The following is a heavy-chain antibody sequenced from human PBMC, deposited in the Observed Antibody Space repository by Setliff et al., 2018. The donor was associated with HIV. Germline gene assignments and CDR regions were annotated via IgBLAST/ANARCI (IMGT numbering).Heavy chain of an antibody. Sequence: PGESLKISCRGSGYTFTNYWIGWVRQMPGRGLEWMGIIYPGDSHTTYSPSFQGQVTISADKSISTAYLQWSSVKTPDSAMYFCVRPKPYGSGAGSFEIWGQGTMVTVSS. CDR1: GYTFTNYW. CDR3: VRPKPYGSGAGSFEI. D-gene: IGHD3-10*01. V-gene: IGHV5-51*01. CDR2: IYPGDSHT. J-gene: IGHJ3*02.